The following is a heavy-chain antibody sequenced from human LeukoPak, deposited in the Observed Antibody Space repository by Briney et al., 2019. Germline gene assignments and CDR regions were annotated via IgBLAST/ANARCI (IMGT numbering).Heavy chain of an antibody. J-gene: IGHJ4*02. CDR1: GVSISGYY. Sequence: PSETLSLTCTVSGVSISGYYWSWIRQPPGKGLEWIGYIYYSGGTNYHPSLKSRVTMSVDTSKNQFSLKLSSVTAADTAVYYCARHHPRNTVDFWGQGTLVTVSS. CDR2: IYYSGGT. D-gene: IGHD2/OR15-2a*01. CDR3: ARHHPRNTVDF. V-gene: IGHV4-59*08.